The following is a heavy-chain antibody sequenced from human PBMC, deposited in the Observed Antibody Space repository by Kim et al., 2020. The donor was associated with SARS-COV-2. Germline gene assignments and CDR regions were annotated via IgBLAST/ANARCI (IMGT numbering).Heavy chain of an antibody. D-gene: IGHD3-22*01. Sequence: ASVKVSCKASGHTFTSYAMHWVRQAPGQRLEWMGWINAGNGNTKYSQKFQGRVTITRDTSASTAYMELSSLRSEDTAVYYCARSYYDSSGYYLYYFDYWGQGTLVTVSS. CDR1: GHTFTSYA. V-gene: IGHV1-3*01. J-gene: IGHJ4*02. CDR2: INAGNGNT. CDR3: ARSYYDSSGYYLYYFDY.